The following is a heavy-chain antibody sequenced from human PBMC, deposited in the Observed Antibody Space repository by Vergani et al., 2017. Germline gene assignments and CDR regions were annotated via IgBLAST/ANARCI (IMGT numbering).Heavy chain of an antibody. J-gene: IGHJ6*03. CDR3: ARDRRIAARPVERYYYYYMDV. Sequence: QVQLQESGPGLLKPSQTLSLTCSVAGDSISSGNYYWNWIRQPAGKGLEWMGRIYSSGSTSYNPSIKSRITMSLDTSKNQFSLKLSSVTAADTAVYYCARDRRIAARPVERYYYYYMDVWGKGTTVTVSS. V-gene: IGHV4-61*02. CDR2: IYSSGST. D-gene: IGHD6-6*01. CDR1: GDSISSGNYY.